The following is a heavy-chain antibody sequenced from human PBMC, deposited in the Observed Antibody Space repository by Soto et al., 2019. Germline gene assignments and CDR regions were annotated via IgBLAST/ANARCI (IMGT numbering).Heavy chain of an antibody. J-gene: IGHJ6*02. Sequence: PGGSLRLSCTASGFTFGAYAMSWVRQAPGKGLEWVGFIRSKAYGGTAEYAASVKGRFTISRDDSKSIAYLQMNSLKTEDTAVYYCTRDQVLSGSYNYGMDVWGQGTTVTVSS. CDR2: IRSKAYGGTA. V-gene: IGHV3-49*04. CDR3: TRDQVLSGSYNYGMDV. CDR1: GFTFGAYA. D-gene: IGHD1-26*01.